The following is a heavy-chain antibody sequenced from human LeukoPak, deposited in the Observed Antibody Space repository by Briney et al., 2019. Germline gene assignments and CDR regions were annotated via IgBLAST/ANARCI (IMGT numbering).Heavy chain of an antibody. Sequence: GGSLRLSCAASGFTFSSYSMNWVRQAPGKGLEWVSSISTSSSYIYYADSVKGRFTISRDNSENTLYLQMNSLRPEDTAVYYCAKAGIVGPTTNLDYWGHGTLVTVSS. CDR3: AKAGIVGPTTNLDY. CDR2: ISTSSSYI. CDR1: GFTFSSYS. D-gene: IGHD1-26*01. J-gene: IGHJ4*01. V-gene: IGHV3-21*04.